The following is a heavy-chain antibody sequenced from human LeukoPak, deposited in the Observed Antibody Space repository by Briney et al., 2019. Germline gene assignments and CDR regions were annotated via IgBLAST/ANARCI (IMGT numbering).Heavy chain of an antibody. CDR1: GFTFSSYA. D-gene: IGHD3-10*01. J-gene: IGHJ3*02. CDR2: ISYDGSNK. Sequence: GGSLRLSCAASGFTFSSYAMHRVRQAPGKGLEWVAVISYDGSNKYYADSVKGRFTISRDNSKNTLYLQMNSLRAEDTAVYYCARDAESGAFDIWGQGTMVTVSS. CDR3: ARDAESGAFDI. V-gene: IGHV3-30-3*01.